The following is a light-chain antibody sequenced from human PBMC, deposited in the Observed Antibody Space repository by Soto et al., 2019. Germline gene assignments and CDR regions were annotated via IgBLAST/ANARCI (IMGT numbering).Light chain of an antibody. V-gene: IGKV3-20*01. J-gene: IGKJ2*01. CDR3: QQYGSSPLMYT. CDR2: GAS. CDR1: HRFTSKY. Sequence: EIVLTQFPGTLSLSPVERATLSCRASHRFTSKYLTWYKQKPGQAPSLLTYGASSRAPGIPDRFSGSGSATAFHLTISRLEPDDFAVYYCQQYGSSPLMYTFGQGTKVDIK.